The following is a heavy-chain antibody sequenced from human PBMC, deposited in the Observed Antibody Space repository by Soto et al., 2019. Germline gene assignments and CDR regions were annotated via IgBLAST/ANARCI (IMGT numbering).Heavy chain of an antibody. V-gene: IGHV3-23*01. CDR3: AYSSTPFDY. CDR2: ISGSGGST. J-gene: IGHJ4*02. CDR1: GFTFSSYA. Sequence: GGSRLSFAASGFTFSSYAMSWVRQAPGKGLEWVSAISGSGGSTYYADSVKGRFTISRDNSKNTLYLQMNSLRAEDTAVYYCAYSSTPFDYWGQGTLVTVSS. D-gene: IGHD6-13*01.